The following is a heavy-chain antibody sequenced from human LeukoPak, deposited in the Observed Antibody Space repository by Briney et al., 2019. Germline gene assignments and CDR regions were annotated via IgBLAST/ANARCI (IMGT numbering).Heavy chain of an antibody. D-gene: IGHD2-2*01. V-gene: IGHV1-2*02. CDR3: AIVPAAEYYFDY. J-gene: IGHJ4*02. Sequence: GSVKASCKASGYTFTGYYMHWVRQAPGHGLEWMGWINPNSGGTNYAQKFQSRVTMTRDTSISTAYMELSRLRSNDTAVYYCAIVPAAEYYFDYWGQGTLVTVSS. CDR2: INPNSGGT. CDR1: GYTFTGYY.